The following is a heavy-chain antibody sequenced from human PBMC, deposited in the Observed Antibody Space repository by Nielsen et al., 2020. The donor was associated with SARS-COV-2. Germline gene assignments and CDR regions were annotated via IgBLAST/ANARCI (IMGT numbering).Heavy chain of an antibody. D-gene: IGHD6-19*01. Sequence: GGSLRLSCAASGFTFSDYYMSWIRQAPRKGLEWVSYISRASSTIYYANSVKGRFTISRDNAKNSLYLQMNSLRAEDTALYYCAKAYSSGWRLYYGMDVWGQGTTVTVSS. CDR2: ISRASSTI. V-gene: IGHV3-11*01. CDR1: GFTFSDYY. J-gene: IGHJ6*02. CDR3: AKAYSSGWRLYYGMDV.